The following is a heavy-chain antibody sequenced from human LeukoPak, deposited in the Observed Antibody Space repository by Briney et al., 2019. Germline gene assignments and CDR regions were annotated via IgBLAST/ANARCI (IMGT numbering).Heavy chain of an antibody. J-gene: IGHJ4*02. CDR2: IYYTGST. V-gene: IGHV4-59*08. CDR1: GDSISLYY. D-gene: IGHD6-6*01. CDR3: ARHFAYSSSSYFDY. Sequence: SESLSLTCIVPGDSISLYYWSCIGQPPRKRLDWIGYIYYTGSTNYNPSLKSRVTMFEDKSKNQFSLRLYSVTVADTAVYYCARHFAYSSSSYFDYWGQGSLVTVSS.